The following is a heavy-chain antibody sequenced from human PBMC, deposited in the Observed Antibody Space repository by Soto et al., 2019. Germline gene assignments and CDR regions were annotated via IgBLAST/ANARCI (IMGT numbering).Heavy chain of an antibody. J-gene: IGHJ6*02. CDR1: GGTFSSYT. D-gene: IGHD1-26*01. V-gene: IGHV1-69*02. CDR2: IIPILGIA. CDR3: ARWEPRDGLPLYGMDV. Sequence: QVQLVQSGAEVKKPGSSVKVSCKASGGTFSSYTISWGRQAPGQGLEWMGRIIPILGIANYAQKFQGRVTITTEKPTSTAYMELSSLSSVVTAVYCCARWEPRDGLPLYGMDVWGQGTTVTVSS.